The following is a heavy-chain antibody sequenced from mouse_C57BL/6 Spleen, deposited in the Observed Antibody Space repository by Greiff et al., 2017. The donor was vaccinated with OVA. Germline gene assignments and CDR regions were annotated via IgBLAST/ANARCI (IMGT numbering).Heavy chain of an antibody. V-gene: IGHV1-55*01. CDR1: GYTFTSYW. CDR3: ARDYGSIRYFDV. J-gene: IGHJ1*03. Sequence: VQLQQPGAELVKPGASVKMSCKASGYTFTSYWITWVKQRPGQGLEWIGDIYPGSGSTNYNEKFKSKATLTVDTSSSTAYMRLSSLTSEDSAVYYCARDYGSIRYFDVWGTGTTVTVSS. D-gene: IGHD1-1*01. CDR2: IYPGSGST.